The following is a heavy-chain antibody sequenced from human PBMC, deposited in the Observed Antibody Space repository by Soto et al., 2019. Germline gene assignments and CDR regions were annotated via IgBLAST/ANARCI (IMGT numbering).Heavy chain of an antibody. V-gene: IGHV3-11*01. D-gene: IGHD2-15*01. J-gene: IGHJ4*02. CDR2: ISGNGRII. Sequence: QVQLVESGGGLVKPGGSLRLSCATSGFIFSDYYMHWIRQAPGKGQEWISYISGNGRIIQYADSAKGRFTISRDNAQNSLYLQINSLRAEDTALYFCARDFDAYSRTDFDYWGQGTLVTVSS. CDR1: GFIFSDYY. CDR3: ARDFDAYSRTDFDY.